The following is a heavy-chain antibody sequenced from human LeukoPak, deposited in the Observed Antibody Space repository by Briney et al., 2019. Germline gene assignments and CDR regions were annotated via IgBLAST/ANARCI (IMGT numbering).Heavy chain of an antibody. V-gene: IGHV3-9*01. CDR3: AKGKQLHYYYYGMDV. D-gene: IGHD5-18*01. Sequence: GRSLRLSCAASGFTFDDYAMHWARQAPGKGLEWVSGISWNSGSIGYADSVKGRFTISRDNAKNSLYLQMNSLRAEDTALYYCAKGKQLHYYYYGMDVWGQGTTITVSS. J-gene: IGHJ6*02. CDR2: ISWNSGSI. CDR1: GFTFDDYA.